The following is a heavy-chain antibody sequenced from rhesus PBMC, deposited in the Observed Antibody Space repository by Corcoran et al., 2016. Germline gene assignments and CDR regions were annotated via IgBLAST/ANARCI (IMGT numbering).Heavy chain of an antibody. J-gene: IGHJ4*01. D-gene: IGHD3-16*01. V-gene: IGHV1-200*01. CDR2: INPSNDNT. Sequence: QVQLVQSGAEVKKPGPSVKLSCQASGYTFTSYSLNWARQAPGQGLEGKGWINPSNDNTGYAQKFPGSVTMTRDTSTSTAYMELSSLRSEDTAVYYCASRSSGSYYDYWGQGVLVTVSS. CDR1: GYTFTSYS. CDR3: ASRSSGSYYDY.